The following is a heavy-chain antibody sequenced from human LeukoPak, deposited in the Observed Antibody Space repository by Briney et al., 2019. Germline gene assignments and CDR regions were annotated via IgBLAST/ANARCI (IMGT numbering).Heavy chain of an antibody. CDR3: AKTRGRYFDY. Sequence: GGSLRLSCAASGFTLSSYAMTWVRQAPGRGLEWVSSVDGGGGGTYYADSVKGRFTISRDISKNTLYLQMISLRADDAAVYYCAKTRGRYFDYWGQGTLVTVSS. CDR2: VDGGGGGT. D-gene: IGHD3-10*01. CDR1: GFTLSSYA. J-gene: IGHJ4*02. V-gene: IGHV3-23*01.